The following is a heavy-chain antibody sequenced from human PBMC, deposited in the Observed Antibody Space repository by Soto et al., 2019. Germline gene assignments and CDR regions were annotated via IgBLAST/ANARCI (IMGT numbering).Heavy chain of an antibody. CDR2: FTGGHGKT. D-gene: IGHD1-1*01. V-gene: IGHV3-23*01. Sequence: EVQLLESGGGSVQPGGSLKLSCGVSGFSIPDDGVTWVRQPPGKGLEWVSGFTGGHGKTFYADSVRGRFTLSREDSRNTVYLQMDSLRVEDTAAYYCTRRNGFGDSWGQGTLVTVAS. CDR3: TRRNGFGDS. CDR1: GFSIPDDG. J-gene: IGHJ4*02.